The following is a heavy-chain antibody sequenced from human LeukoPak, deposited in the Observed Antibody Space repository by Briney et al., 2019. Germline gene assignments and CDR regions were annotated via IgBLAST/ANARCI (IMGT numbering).Heavy chain of an antibody. J-gene: IGHJ5*02. CDR2: ISAYNGNT. CDR1: GYTFTSYG. Sequence: ASVKVSCEASGYTFTSYGISWVRQAPGQGLEWMGWISAYNGNTNYAQKLQGRVTMTTDTSTSTAYMELRSLRSDDTAVYYCARDRWYCSSTSCYPGMGFDPWGQGTLVTVSS. CDR3: ARDRWYCSSTSCYPGMGFDP. D-gene: IGHD2-2*01. V-gene: IGHV1-18*01.